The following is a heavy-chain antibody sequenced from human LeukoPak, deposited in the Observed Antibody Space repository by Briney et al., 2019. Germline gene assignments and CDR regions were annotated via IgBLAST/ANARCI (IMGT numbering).Heavy chain of an antibody. CDR3: ARKPRGAPFDY. J-gene: IGHJ4*02. CDR2: ISAYNGNT. CDR1: GYTFSSYG. Sequence: ASVKVSCKASGYTFSSYGISWVRQAPGQGLEWMGWISAYNGNTNYAQKLQGRVTMTTDTSTSTAYMELRSLRFDDTAVYYCARKPRGAPFDYWGQGTLVTVSS. V-gene: IGHV1-18*01.